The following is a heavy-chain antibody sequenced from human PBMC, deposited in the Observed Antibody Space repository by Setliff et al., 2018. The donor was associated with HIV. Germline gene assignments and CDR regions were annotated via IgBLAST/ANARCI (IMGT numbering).Heavy chain of an antibody. CDR2: IYNSGST. Sequence: SETLSLTCTVSGGSISSGDYSWTWMRQPTGKGREWIGYIYNSGSTYYEPSLRGRVTISIDRSKNQFSLKLNSVTAADPAVYYCARETNASGSLTAYWYFDLWGRGTLVTVSS. CDR3: ARETNASGSLTAYWYFDL. V-gene: IGHV4-30-4*08. CDR1: GGSISSGDYS. D-gene: IGHD3-10*01. J-gene: IGHJ2*01.